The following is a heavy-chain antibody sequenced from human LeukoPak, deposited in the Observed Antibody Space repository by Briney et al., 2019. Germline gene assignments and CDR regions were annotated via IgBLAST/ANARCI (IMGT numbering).Heavy chain of an antibody. CDR1: GFTFDDYG. CDR3: AKGVGYCSSTSCYNWFDP. CDR2: IRYDGSNK. J-gene: IGHJ5*02. V-gene: IGHV3-30*02. D-gene: IGHD2-2*01. Sequence: PGGSLRLSCAASGFTFDDYGMSWVRQAPGKGLEWVAFIRYDGSNKYYADSVKGRFTISRDNSKNTLYLQMNSLRAEDTAVYYCAKGVGYCSSTSCYNWFDPWGQGTLVTVSS.